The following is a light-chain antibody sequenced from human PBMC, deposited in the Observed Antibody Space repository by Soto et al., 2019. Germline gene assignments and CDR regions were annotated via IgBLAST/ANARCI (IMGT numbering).Light chain of an antibody. V-gene: IGKV3-20*01. J-gene: IGKJ1*01. CDR1: QSVSSSY. CDR2: GAS. CDR3: QQYGSSPWT. Sequence: EIVMTQSPATLSVSPGVRATLSFRSSQSVSSSYLAWYQQKPGQAPRLLIYGASSRATGIPDRFSGSGSGTDFTLTISRLEPEDFAVYYCQQYGSSPWTFGQGTKVDIK.